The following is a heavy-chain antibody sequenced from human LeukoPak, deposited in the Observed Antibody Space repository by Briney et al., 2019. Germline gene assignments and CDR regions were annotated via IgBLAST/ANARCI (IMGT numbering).Heavy chain of an antibody. J-gene: IGHJ4*02. V-gene: IGHV4-31*03. CDR1: GGSISSGGFY. CDR2: IYYSGST. Sequence: SETLSLTCTVSGGSISSGGFYWSWIRQHPGKGLEWIGDIYYSGSTHYNPSLKSRVTMSVDTSKNQFSLKLSSVTAADTAVYYCARDPSPYQPIDYWGQGTLVTVSS. D-gene: IGHD2-2*01. CDR3: ARDPSPYQPIDY.